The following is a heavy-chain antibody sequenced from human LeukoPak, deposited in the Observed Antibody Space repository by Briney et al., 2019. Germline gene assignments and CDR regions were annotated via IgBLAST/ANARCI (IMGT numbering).Heavy chain of an antibody. V-gene: IGHV3-23*01. J-gene: IGHJ3*02. Sequence: GSLRPSCAASGFTFSSYAMSWVRQAPGKGLEWVSAISGSGGSTYYADSVKGRFTISRDNSKNTLYLQMNSLRAEDTAVYYCAKIPRYSGTYDAFDIWGQGTMVTVSS. CDR2: ISGSGGST. D-gene: IGHD1-26*01. CDR3: AKIPRYSGTYDAFDI. CDR1: GFTFSSYA.